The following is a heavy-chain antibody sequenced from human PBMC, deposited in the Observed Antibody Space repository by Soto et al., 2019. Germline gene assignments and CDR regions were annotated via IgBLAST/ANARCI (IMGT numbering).Heavy chain of an antibody. V-gene: IGHV4-31*03. CDR2: TYYSGST. D-gene: IGHD2-2*01. Sequence: QVQLWESGPGLVKPSQTLSLTCTVSGGSISTSGYYWSWICQPPGKGLDWIGYTYYSGSTYYNPSLKSRVTISVDTSNNQFSLKLTSVTAADTAVYYCARGYVRATAYFDAWGQGSPVIVSS. J-gene: IGHJ4*02. CDR1: GGSISTSGYY. CDR3: ARGYVRATAYFDA.